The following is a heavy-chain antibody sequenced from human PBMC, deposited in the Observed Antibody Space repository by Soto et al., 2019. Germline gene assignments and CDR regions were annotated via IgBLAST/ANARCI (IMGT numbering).Heavy chain of an antibody. Sequence: SVKVSCKASGGTFSSYAISWVRQAPGQGLEWMGGIIPIFGTANYAQKFQGRVTITADESTSTAYMELSSLRSEDTAVYYCARGATVTTKYYYYYGMDVWGQGTTVTVSS. D-gene: IGHD4-17*01. CDR2: IIPIFGTA. J-gene: IGHJ6*02. CDR1: GGTFSSYA. CDR3: ARGATVTTKYYYYYGMDV. V-gene: IGHV1-69*13.